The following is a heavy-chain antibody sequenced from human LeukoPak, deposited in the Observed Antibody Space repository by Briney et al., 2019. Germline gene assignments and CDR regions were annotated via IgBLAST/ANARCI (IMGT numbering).Heavy chain of an antibody. Sequence: GGSLRLSCAASGFTFSSYGMQWVRQAPGKGLEWVAVISYDGSNKYYADSVKGRFTISRDNSKNTLHLQMNSLRVEDTAVYYCAKDGTSVATAGSHFDYWGQGTLVTVSS. J-gene: IGHJ4*02. V-gene: IGHV3-30*18. D-gene: IGHD6-13*01. CDR3: AKDGTSVATAGSHFDY. CDR1: GFTFSSYG. CDR2: ISYDGSNK.